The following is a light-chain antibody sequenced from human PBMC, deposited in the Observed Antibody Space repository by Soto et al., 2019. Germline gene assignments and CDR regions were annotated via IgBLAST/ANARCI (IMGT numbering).Light chain of an antibody. J-gene: IGLJ1*01. CDR3: SSYTSSSTPYV. CDR2: EVS. CDR1: SSDVGGYNY. V-gene: IGLV2-14*01. Sequence: QSVLTQPASVSGSPGQSITISGTVTSSDVGGYNYVSWYQQHPGKAPKLMIYEVSNRPSGVSNRFSGSKSGNTASLTISGLQAEDEADYYCSSYTSSSTPYVFGTGTKVTVL.